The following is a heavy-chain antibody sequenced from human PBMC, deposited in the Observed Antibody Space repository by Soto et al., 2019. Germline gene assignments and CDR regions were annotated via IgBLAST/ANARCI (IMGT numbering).Heavy chain of an antibody. Sequence: QVQLVESGGGVVQPGRSLRLSCAASGFTFSSYAMHWVRQAPGKGLEWVAVISYDGSNKYYADSAKGRFTISRDNSKNTLYLQMNSLRAEDTAVYYCASLVGATTLYGFDYWGQGTLVTVSS. V-gene: IGHV3-30-3*01. CDR2: ISYDGSNK. CDR1: GFTFSSYA. J-gene: IGHJ4*02. CDR3: ASLVGATTLYGFDY. D-gene: IGHD1-26*01.